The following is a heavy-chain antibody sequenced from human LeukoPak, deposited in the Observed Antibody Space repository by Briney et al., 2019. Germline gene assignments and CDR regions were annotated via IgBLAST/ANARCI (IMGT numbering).Heavy chain of an antibody. D-gene: IGHD4-17*01. J-gene: IGHJ4*02. V-gene: IGHV3-23*01. CDR3: AKDPYGDYVIEDY. CDR2: ISGSGGST. CDR1: GSTFSSYA. Sequence: GGSLRLSCAASGSTFSSYAMSWVRQAPGKGLEWVSAISGSGGSTYYADSVKGRFTISRDNSKNTLYLQMNSLRAEDTAVYYCAKDPYGDYVIEDYWGQGTLVTVSS.